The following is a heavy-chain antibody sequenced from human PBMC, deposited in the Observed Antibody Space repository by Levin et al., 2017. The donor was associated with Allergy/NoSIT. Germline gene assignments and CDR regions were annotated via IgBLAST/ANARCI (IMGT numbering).Heavy chain of an antibody. CDR1: GFTFSSYA. D-gene: IGHD3-9*01. J-gene: IGHJ4*02. Sequence: LPSETLSLTCAASGFTFSSYAMHWVRQAPGKGLEWVAVISYDGSNKYYADSVKGRFTISRDNSKNTLYLQMNSLRAEDTAVYYCARGSVPDDILTGYYNHHLGYFDYWGQGTLVTVSS. CDR3: ARGSVPDDILTGYYNHHLGYFDY. CDR2: ISYDGSNK. V-gene: IGHV3-30-3*01.